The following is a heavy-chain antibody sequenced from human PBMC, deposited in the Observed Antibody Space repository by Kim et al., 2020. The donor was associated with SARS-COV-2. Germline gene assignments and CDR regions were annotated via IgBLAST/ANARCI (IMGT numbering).Heavy chain of an antibody. V-gene: IGHV3-30*04. CDR2: ISYDGSNK. J-gene: IGHJ4*02. CDR3: ARDGSGSYAFDY. Sequence: GGSLRLSCAASGFTFSSYAMHWVRQAPGKGLEWVAVISYDGSNKYYADSVKGRFTISRDNSKNTLYLQMNSLRAEDTAVYYCARDGSGSYAFDYWGQGTL. CDR1: GFTFSSYA. D-gene: IGHD3-10*01.